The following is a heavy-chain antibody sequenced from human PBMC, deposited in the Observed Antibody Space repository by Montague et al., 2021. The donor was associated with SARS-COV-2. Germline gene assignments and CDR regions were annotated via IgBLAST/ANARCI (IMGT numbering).Heavy chain of an antibody. V-gene: IGHV3-30*04. D-gene: IGHD3-10*01. CDR2: ISYDGSNK. CDR1: GFTFSSYA. Sequence: SLRLSCAASGFTFSSYAMHWARQAPGKGLEWVAVISYDGSNKYYADSVKGRFTISRDNSKNTLYLQMNSLRAEDTAVYYCAREPLLLGFGEFLDYWGQGTLVTVSS. CDR3: AREPLLLGFGEFLDY. J-gene: IGHJ4*02.